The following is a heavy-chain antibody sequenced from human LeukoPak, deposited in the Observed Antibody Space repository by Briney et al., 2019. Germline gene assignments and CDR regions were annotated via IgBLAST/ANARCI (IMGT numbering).Heavy chain of an antibody. J-gene: IGHJ4*02. V-gene: IGHV1-46*01. CDR3: ARDSTSTTVTNGGYYFDY. Sequence: ASVKVSCKASGYTFTSYYMHWVRQAPGQGLEWMGIINPSGGRTSYAQKLKGRVTMTTDTSTSTAYMELRSLRSDDTAVYYCARDSTSTTVTNGGYYFDYWGQGTLVTVSS. CDR1: GYTFTSYY. CDR2: INPSGGRT. D-gene: IGHD4-17*01.